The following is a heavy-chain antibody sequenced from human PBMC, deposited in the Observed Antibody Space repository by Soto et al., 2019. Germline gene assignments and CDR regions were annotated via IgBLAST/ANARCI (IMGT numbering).Heavy chain of an antibody. Sequence: QVQLVQSGAEVKKPGASVKVACKASGYTFTIYGIRSVRQAPGQGLEWMGWISAYNGNTIYAQKLQGSVTMTTDTSTSTAYMELRSLRSDDTAVYYCARDRELLFLEWTPQPADYWGQGTLVTVSS. V-gene: IGHV1-18*04. CDR2: ISAYNGNT. D-gene: IGHD3-3*01. CDR3: ARDRELLFLEWTPQPADY. CDR1: GYTFTIYG. J-gene: IGHJ4*02.